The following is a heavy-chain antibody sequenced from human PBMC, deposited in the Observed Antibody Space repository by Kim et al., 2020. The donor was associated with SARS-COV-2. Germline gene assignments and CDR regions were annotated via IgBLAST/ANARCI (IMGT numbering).Heavy chain of an antibody. CDR1: GFTFSSYA. Sequence: LSLTCAASGFTFSSYAMSWVRQAPGKGLEWVSAISGSGGSTYYADSVKGRFTISRDNSKNTLYLQMNSLRAEDTAVYYCAKVWDSSGYYYYGFDYWGQGTLVTVSS. D-gene: IGHD3-22*01. J-gene: IGHJ4*02. CDR2: ISGSGGST. CDR3: AKVWDSSGYYYYGFDY. V-gene: IGHV3-23*01.